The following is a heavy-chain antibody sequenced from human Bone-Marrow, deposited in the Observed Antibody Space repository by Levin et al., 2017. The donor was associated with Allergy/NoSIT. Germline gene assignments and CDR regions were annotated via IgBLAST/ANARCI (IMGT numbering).Heavy chain of an antibody. CDR2: IRSNPNNYAT. CDR3: TSGECSGGSCYFNDAFHI. CDR1: GFTFSGSA. D-gene: IGHD2-15*01. J-gene: IGHJ3*02. V-gene: IGHV3-73*01. Sequence: GGSLRLSCAASGFTFSGSAMHWVRQASGKGLEWVGRIRSNPNNYATSYAASVKGRFIISRDDSENTAYLQMNSLKTEDTAIYYCTSGECSGGSCYFNDAFHIWGQGTMVTVSS.